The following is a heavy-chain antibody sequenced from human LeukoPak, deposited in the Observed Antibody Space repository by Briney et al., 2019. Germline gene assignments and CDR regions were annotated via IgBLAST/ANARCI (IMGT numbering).Heavy chain of an antibody. J-gene: IGHJ6*03. CDR1: GFTFSSYE. V-gene: IGHV3-73*01. CDR3: TTSSGVMVRGVIISGMDV. CDR2: IRSKANSYAT. Sequence: GGSLRLSCAASGFTFSSYEMNWVRQASGKGLEWVGRIRSKANSYATAYAASVKGRFTISRDDSKNTAYLQMNSLKTEDTAVYYCTTSSGVMVRGVIISGMDVWGKGTTVTVSS. D-gene: IGHD3-10*01.